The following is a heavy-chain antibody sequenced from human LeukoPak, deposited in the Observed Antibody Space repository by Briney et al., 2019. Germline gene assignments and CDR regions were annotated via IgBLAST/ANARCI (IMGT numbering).Heavy chain of an antibody. CDR2: IIPIFGTA. Sequence: SVKVSCKASGGTFSSYAISWVRQAPGQGLEWMGGIIPIFGTANYAQKFQGRVTITADASTSTAYMELSSLRSADTAVYYCARVFTTMVPGVIIGIDVYIWGQRTMVTAS. CDR1: GGTFSSYA. J-gene: IGHJ3*02. D-gene: IGHD3-10*01. V-gene: IGHV1-69*13. CDR3: ARVFTTMVPGVIIGIDVYI.